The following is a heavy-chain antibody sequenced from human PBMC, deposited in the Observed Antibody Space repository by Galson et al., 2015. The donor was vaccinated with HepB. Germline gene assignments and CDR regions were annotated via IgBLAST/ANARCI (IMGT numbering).Heavy chain of an antibody. D-gene: IGHD6-6*01. Sequence: SVKVSCKASGYTFTSYYMHWVRQAPGQGLEWMGIINPSGGSTSYAQKFQGRVTMTRDTSTSTVYMELSSLRSEDTAVYYCARVGGYSSSSGEPRYYYGMDVWGQGTTVTVSS. CDR3: ARVGGYSSSSGEPRYYYGMDV. V-gene: IGHV1-46*01. CDR1: GYTFTSYY. CDR2: INPSGGST. J-gene: IGHJ6*02.